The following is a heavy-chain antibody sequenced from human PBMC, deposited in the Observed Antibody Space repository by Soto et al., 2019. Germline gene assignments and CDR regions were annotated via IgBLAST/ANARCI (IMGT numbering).Heavy chain of an antibody. Sequence: SETLSLTCAVSGGSISSGGYSWSWIRQPPGKGLEWIGYIYHSGSTYYNPSLKSRVTISVDRSKNQFSLKLSSVTAADTAVYYCARRLIAAAGTDYYYYGMDVWGQGTTVTVSS. CDR3: ARRLIAAAGTDYYYYGMDV. J-gene: IGHJ6*02. CDR1: GGSISSGGYS. CDR2: IYHSGST. V-gene: IGHV4-30-2*01. D-gene: IGHD6-13*01.